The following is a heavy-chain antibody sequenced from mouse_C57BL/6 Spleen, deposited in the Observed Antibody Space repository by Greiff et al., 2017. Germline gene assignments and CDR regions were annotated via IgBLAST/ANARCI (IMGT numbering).Heavy chain of an antibody. J-gene: IGHJ4*01. Sequence: QVQLQQSGAELVKPGASVKLSCKASGYTFTEYTIPWVKQRSGQGLEWFGWFYTGCGSIKYNEKFKDKATLTADKSSSHFCMELSRLASEDSAVDVFATHERPYYAMDYWGPGTSVTGSS. CDR1: GYTFTEYT. V-gene: IGHV1-62-2*01. CDR2: FYTGCGSI. CDR3: ATHERPYYAMDY.